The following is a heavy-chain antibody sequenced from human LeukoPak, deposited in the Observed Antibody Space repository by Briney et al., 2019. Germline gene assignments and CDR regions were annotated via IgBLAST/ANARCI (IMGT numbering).Heavy chain of an antibody. J-gene: IGHJ4*02. CDR3: AHRPQSYQTYYFDY. CDR2: IYWNDDK. CDR1: GFSLSTSGVG. Sequence: SGPTLVKPTQTLTLTCTFSGFSLSTSGVGVGWIRQPPGKALEWLALIYWNDDKRYSPSLKSRLTITKDTSKNQVVLTMTNMDHVDTATYYCAHRPQSYQTYYFDYWGQGTLVTVSS. D-gene: IGHD3-16*01. V-gene: IGHV2-5*01.